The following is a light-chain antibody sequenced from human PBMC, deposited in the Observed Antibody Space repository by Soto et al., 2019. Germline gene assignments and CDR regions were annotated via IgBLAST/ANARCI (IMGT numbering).Light chain of an antibody. CDR3: QQYNNWPPSII. J-gene: IGKJ5*01. V-gene: IGKV3-15*01. Sequence: EIVMTQSPATLSVSPGGIATLSCSASQSISDTLAWYQQKPGQAPRLLIHGASTRATGFPGRFSGSGSGTDFTLTISSLQSEDLGVYYCQQYNNWPPSIIFGQGTRLEIK. CDR1: QSISDT. CDR2: GAS.